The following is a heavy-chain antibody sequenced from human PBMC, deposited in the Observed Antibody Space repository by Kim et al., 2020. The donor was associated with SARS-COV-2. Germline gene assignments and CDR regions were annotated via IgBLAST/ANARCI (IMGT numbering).Heavy chain of an antibody. D-gene: IGHD2-8*01. Sequence: GGSLRLSCAASGFTFINYAMGWVRQAPGKGLEWVSAIVSSGGATNYADSVKGRFTISRDNSKNTLYLQMNSLRADDTAVYYCAKRRCITYGDFDYWGQGTLVTVSS. V-gene: IGHV3-23*01. J-gene: IGHJ4*02. CDR3: AKRRCITYGDFDY. CDR1: GFTFINYA. CDR2: IVSSGGAT.